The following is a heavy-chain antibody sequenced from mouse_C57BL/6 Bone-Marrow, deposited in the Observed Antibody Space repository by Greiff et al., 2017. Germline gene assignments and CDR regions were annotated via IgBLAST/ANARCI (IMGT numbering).Heavy chain of an antibody. Sequence: QVQLQQSGAELVRPGTSVKMSCKASGYTFTNYWIGWAKQRPGHGLEWIGDIYPGGGYTNYNEKFKGKATLTADKSSSTAYMQFSSLTSEESAIYSWARCGYGGGFAYWGQGTLVTVSA. CDR3: ARCGYGGGFAY. J-gene: IGHJ3*01. D-gene: IGHD2-2*01. V-gene: IGHV1-63*01. CDR2: IYPGGGYT. CDR1: GYTFTNYW.